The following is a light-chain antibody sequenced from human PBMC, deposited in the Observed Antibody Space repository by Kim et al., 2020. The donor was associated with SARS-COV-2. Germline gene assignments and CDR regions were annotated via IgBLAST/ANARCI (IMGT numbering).Light chain of an antibody. CDR3: QQSYSIPIT. V-gene: IGKV1-9*01. CDR2: RAS. Sequence: DIQLTHSPPFLSASVGDRVTITCRASQGISTYLAWYQQIPGKAPKLLIYRASTLQSGVPSRFSGSGSGTEFTLTISNLQPEDFAIYYCQQSYSIPITFGGGTKVDIK. J-gene: IGKJ4*01. CDR1: QGISTY.